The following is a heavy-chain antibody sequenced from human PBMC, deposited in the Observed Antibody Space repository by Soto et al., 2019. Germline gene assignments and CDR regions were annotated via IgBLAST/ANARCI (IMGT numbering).Heavy chain of an antibody. CDR2: IIPIFGTA. Sequence: GASVKVSCKASGGTFSSYAISWVRQAPGQGLGWMGGIIPIFGTANYAQKFQGRVTITADESTSAAYMELSSLRSEDTAVYYCARDVRGYSGYAPYYFDYWGQGTLVTVSS. CDR3: ARDVRGYSGYAPYYFDY. V-gene: IGHV1-69*13. J-gene: IGHJ4*02. CDR1: GGTFSSYA. D-gene: IGHD5-12*01.